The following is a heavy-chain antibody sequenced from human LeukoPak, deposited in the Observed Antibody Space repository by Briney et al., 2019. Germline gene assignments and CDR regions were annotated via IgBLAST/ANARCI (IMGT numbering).Heavy chain of an antibody. Sequence: ASVKVSCTASGYTFTSYDINWVRQATGQGLEWMGWMNPNSGNTGYAQKFQGRVTMTRNTSISTAYMELSSLRSEDTAVYYCARGVRIYSSSWTNWFDPWGQGTLVTVSS. V-gene: IGHV1-8*01. J-gene: IGHJ5*02. CDR3: ARGVRIYSSSWTNWFDP. D-gene: IGHD6-13*01. CDR2: MNPNSGNT. CDR1: GYTFTSYD.